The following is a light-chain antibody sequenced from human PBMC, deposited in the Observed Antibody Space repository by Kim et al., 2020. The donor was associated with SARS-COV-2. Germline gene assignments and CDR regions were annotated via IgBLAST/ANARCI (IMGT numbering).Light chain of an antibody. V-gene: IGKV1-5*01. CDR2: DAS. Sequence: DIQMTQSPSTLSASVGDRVTITCRASQSISSWLAWYQQKPGKAPKLLIYDASSLESGVPSRFSGSGSGTEFTLTISSLQPDDFATYYCQQYNRLYTFGQGTKLEI. J-gene: IGKJ2*01. CDR1: QSISSW. CDR3: QQYNRLYT.